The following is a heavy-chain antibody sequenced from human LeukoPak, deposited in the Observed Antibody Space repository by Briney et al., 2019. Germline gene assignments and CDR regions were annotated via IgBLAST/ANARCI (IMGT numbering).Heavy chain of an antibody. J-gene: IGHJ4*02. CDR1: GFTFSSYA. D-gene: IGHD5-24*01. Sequence: PGGSLRLSCAASGFTFSSYAMSWVRQAPGKGLEWVSSISSSSSYVYYADSVKGRFTISRDNAKNSLYLQMNSLRAEDTAVYYCARDLRDGYNFGTVGHGGDYWGQGTLVTVSS. V-gene: IGHV3-21*01. CDR3: ARDLRDGYNFGTVGHGGDY. CDR2: ISSSSSYV.